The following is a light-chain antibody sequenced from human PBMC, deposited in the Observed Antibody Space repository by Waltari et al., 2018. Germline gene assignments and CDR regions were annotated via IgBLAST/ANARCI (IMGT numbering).Light chain of an antibody. Sequence: QSALTQPASVSGSPGQSITISCTGTSSGFGNYNLVSWYQRHPGKPPTLIIYEATKRPSDISNHFSASKSGNTASLTISGLQAEDEADYFCCSYADSNTWVFGGGTRLTVL. J-gene: IGLJ3*02. CDR3: CSYADSNTWV. V-gene: IGLV2-23*01. CDR2: EAT. CDR1: SSGFGNYNL.